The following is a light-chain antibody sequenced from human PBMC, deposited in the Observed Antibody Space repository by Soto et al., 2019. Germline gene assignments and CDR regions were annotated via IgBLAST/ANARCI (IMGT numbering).Light chain of an antibody. Sequence: DIQMTQSPSTLSASVGDRVTIPCRASQRISSWLAWYQQKPGKAPKLLIYDASSLESGVPSRFSGSGSGTELTLTIGSLQPDDFETYDCQQYSNYPYTFGQGTKLEIK. J-gene: IGKJ2*01. CDR1: QRISSW. CDR2: DAS. V-gene: IGKV1-5*01. CDR3: QQYSNYPYT.